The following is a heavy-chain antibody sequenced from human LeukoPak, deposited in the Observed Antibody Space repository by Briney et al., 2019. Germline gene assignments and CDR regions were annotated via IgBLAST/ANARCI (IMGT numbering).Heavy chain of an antibody. Sequence: PGGSLRLSCAASGFTFSSYGMNWVRQAPGKGVEWVSYISSSGSTIYYADSVKGRFTISRDNAKNSLYLQMNSLRAEDTAVYYCARVGATTVHAFGIWGQGTMVTVSS. CDR1: GFTFSSYG. J-gene: IGHJ3*02. V-gene: IGHV3-48*03. D-gene: IGHD1-26*01. CDR3: ARVGATTVHAFGI. CDR2: ISSSGSTI.